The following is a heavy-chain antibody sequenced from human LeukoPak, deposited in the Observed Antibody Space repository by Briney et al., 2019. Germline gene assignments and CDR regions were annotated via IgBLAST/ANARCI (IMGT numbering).Heavy chain of an antibody. CDR1: GFTFDDYA. Sequence: GRSLRLSCAASGFTFDDYAMHWVRQAPVKGLEWVSGISWNSGSIGYADSVKGRFTISRDNAENSLYLQMNSLRAEDTALYYCAKDIGSGWYFGMDVWGQGTTVTVSS. D-gene: IGHD6-19*01. CDR2: ISWNSGSI. CDR3: AKDIGSGWYFGMDV. V-gene: IGHV3-9*01. J-gene: IGHJ6*02.